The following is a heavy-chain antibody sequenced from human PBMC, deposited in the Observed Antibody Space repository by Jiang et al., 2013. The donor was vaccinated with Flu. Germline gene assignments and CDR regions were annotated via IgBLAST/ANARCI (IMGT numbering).Heavy chain of an antibody. CDR2: SIIVGGT. CDR1: GGSISSGTYY. J-gene: IGHJ4*02. V-gene: IGHV4-39*01. CDR3: ARHVFGDYGSFDY. Sequence: TLSLTCTVSGGSISSGTYYWGWIASPQGRGWSGLGVSIIVGGTYYNPSLKSRATISVDTSENQFSLKLTSVTATDTAVYYCARHVFGDYGSFDYWGQGTLVTVSS. D-gene: IGHD4-17*01.